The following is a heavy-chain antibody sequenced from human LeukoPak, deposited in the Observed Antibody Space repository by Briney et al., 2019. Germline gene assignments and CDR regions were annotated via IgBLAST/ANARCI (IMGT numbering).Heavy chain of an antibody. CDR1: GGYFSGYY. Sequence: PSETLSLTCAVYGGYFSGYYWSWIRQPPGKGLEWIGEINHSGSTNYNPSLKSRVTISVDTSKNQFSLKLSSVTAADTAVYYCARGSSSWGHWFDPWGQGTLVTVSS. CDR2: INHSGST. J-gene: IGHJ5*02. CDR3: ARGSSSWGHWFDP. V-gene: IGHV4-34*01. D-gene: IGHD6-13*01.